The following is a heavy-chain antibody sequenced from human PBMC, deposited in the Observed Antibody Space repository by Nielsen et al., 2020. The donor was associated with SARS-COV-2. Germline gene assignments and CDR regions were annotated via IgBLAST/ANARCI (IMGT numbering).Heavy chain of an antibody. Sequence: GESLKISCAASGFTFSSYSMNWVRQAPGKGLEWVSYISSSSSTIYYADSVKGRFTISRDNAKNSLYLQMNSLRAEDTAVYYCARAPLADDFWSGYYSSYYYYYMDVWGKGTTVTVSS. J-gene: IGHJ6*03. CDR2: ISSSSSTI. CDR3: ARAPLADDFWSGYYSSYYYYYMDV. CDR1: GFTFSSYS. D-gene: IGHD3-3*01. V-gene: IGHV3-48*04.